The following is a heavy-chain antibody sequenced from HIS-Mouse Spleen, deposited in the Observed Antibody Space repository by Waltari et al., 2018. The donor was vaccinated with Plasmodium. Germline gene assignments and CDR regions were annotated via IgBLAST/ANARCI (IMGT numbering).Heavy chain of an antibody. CDR2: ISYDGINK. CDR3: AKEVLGYYDFWSRPDY. V-gene: IGHV3-30*18. J-gene: IGHJ4*02. CDR1: GFTFSRYG. D-gene: IGHD3-3*01. Sequence: QVQLVESGGGVVQPGRSLRRSCAASGFTFSRYGMHWVRQAPGKGLELVAVISYDGINKYYADSVKGRFTISRDNSKNTLYLQMNSLRAEDTAVYYCAKEVLGYYDFWSRPDYWGQGTLVTVSS.